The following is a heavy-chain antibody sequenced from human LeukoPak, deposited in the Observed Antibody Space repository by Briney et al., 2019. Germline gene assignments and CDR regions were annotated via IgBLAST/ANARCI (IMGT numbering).Heavy chain of an antibody. V-gene: IGHV3-7*01. Sequence: GGSLRLSCAASGFTFSSYWMSWVRRAPGKGLEWVANIKQDGSEKYYVDSVKGRFTISRDDAKNSLYLQMNSLRAEDTAVYYCARGVVITAFDYWGQGTLVTVSS. CDR3: ARGVVITAFDY. CDR2: IKQDGSEK. J-gene: IGHJ4*02. CDR1: GFTFSSYW. D-gene: IGHD3-22*01.